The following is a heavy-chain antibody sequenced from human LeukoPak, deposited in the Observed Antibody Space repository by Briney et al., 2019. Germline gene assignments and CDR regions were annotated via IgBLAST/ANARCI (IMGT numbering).Heavy chain of an antibody. Sequence: SETLSLTCTVSGGSISSYYWSWIRQPPGKGLEWIGYIYYSGSANYNPSLKSRVTISVDTSKNQFSLKLSSVTAADTAVYYCARGSLGDPFTDDAFDIWGQGTMVTVSS. CDR1: GGSISSYY. V-gene: IGHV4-59*01. D-gene: IGHD3-16*01. CDR2: IYYSGSA. CDR3: ARGSLGDPFTDDAFDI. J-gene: IGHJ3*02.